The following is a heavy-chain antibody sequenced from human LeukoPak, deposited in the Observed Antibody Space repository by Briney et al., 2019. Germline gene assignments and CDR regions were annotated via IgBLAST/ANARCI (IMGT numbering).Heavy chain of an antibody. CDR3: AKDRSGSTAEYFQH. CDR1: GFTFSSYA. Sequence: PGGSLRLSCAASGFTFSSYAMSWVRQAPGKGLEWVSVTSGSGYSTYYADSVKGRFTISRDNSKNTLYLQISSLRAEDTAVYYCAKDRSGSTAEYFQHWGQGTLVTVSS. D-gene: IGHD3-10*01. CDR2: TSGSGYST. J-gene: IGHJ1*01. V-gene: IGHV3-23*01.